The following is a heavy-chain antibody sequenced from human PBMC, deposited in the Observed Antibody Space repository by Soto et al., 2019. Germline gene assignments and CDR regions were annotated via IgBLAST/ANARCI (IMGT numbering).Heavy chain of an antibody. V-gene: IGHV3-33*06. CDR3: AKDNRVATTIEY. Sequence: QVQLVEAGGGVVQPGRSLRLSCAATGFTFNSFGMHWVRQAPGKGREWVAVIWYDGSNKYYADSVKGRFTVSRDNSKNTLYLQMNSLRAEDTAVYYCAKDNRVATTIEYWGQGTLVTVSS. CDR2: IWYDGSNK. J-gene: IGHJ4*02. CDR1: GFTFNSFG. D-gene: IGHD5-12*01.